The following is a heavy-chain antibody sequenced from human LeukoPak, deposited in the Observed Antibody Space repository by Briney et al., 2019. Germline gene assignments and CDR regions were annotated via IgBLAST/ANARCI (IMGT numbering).Heavy chain of an antibody. CDR1: GYTFTSYG. D-gene: IGHD3-10*01. J-gene: IGHJ4*02. Sequence: ASVKVSCKASGYTFTSYGISWVRQAPGQGLEWMGWISAYNGNTNYAQKLQCRVTMTTDTSTSTAYMELRSLRSDDTAVYYCARSPPYHGSGSHADYWGQGTLVTVSS. V-gene: IGHV1-18*01. CDR2: ISAYNGNT. CDR3: ARSPPYHGSGSHADY.